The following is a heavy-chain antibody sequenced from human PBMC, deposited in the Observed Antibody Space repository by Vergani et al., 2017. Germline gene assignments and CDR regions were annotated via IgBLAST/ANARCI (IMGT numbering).Heavy chain of an antibody. Sequence: QVQLVQSGAEVKKPGASVKVSCKASGYTFISYDISWVRQAPGQGLEWMGWISAYNGKTNYAQKLQGRVTITADKSTSTAYMELSSLRSEDTAVYYCAREKPLGIAVADINWFDPWGQGTLVTVSS. CDR3: AREKPLGIAVADINWFDP. CDR2: ISAYNGKT. D-gene: IGHD6-19*01. CDR1: GYTFISYD. J-gene: IGHJ5*02. V-gene: IGHV1-18*01.